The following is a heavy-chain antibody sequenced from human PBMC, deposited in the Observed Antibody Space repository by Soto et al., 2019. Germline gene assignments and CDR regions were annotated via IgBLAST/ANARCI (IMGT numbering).Heavy chain of an antibody. CDR3: TRSHYFDY. CDR2: FYYSGST. Sequence: PSETLSLTCTVSGGSINNYYWSWIRQPPGKVLEWIGHFYYSGSTHYNPSLKSRVTMSVDASRNLFSLELSSVTAADTAVYFCTRSHYFDYWGQGALVTVSS. J-gene: IGHJ4*02. V-gene: IGHV4-59*08. CDR1: GGSINNYY.